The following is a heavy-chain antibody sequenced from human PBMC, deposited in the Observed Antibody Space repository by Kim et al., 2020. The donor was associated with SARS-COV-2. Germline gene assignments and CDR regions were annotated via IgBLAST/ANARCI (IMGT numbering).Heavy chain of an antibody. CDR3: AKGGQPPFDY. J-gene: IGHJ4*02. V-gene: IGHV3-9*01. CDR2: SI. Sequence: SIGYADSVKGRFTISRDNTKNSLYLQMNSLRAEDTALYYCAKGGQPPFDYWGQGTLVTVSS.